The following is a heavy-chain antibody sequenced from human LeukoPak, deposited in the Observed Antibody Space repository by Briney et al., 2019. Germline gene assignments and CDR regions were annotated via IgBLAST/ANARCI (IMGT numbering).Heavy chain of an antibody. CDR1: GGSISSSSYC. Sequence: SETLSLTCTVPGGSISSSSYCCDWIRRPPGKGLEWIGSMCFSGNTYDNPSLKSRVTVSAETSKNQFSLRLSSVTVADTAVYFCARRRGYSDQLDYWGQGTLVTVSS. V-gene: IGHV4-39*01. J-gene: IGHJ4*02. D-gene: IGHD1-1*01. CDR3: ARRRGYSDQLDY. CDR2: MCFSGNT.